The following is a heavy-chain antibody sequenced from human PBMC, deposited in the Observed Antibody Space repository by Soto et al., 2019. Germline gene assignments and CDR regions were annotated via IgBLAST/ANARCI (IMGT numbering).Heavy chain of an antibody. D-gene: IGHD4-17*01. CDR2: ISSSSSYI. CDR1: GFTFSSYS. J-gene: IGHJ4*02. CDR3: ARDLYGDYPPYYSDY. V-gene: IGHV3-21*01. Sequence: GGSLRLSCAASGFTFSSYSMNWVRQAPGKGLEWVSSISSSSSYIYYADSVEGRFTISRDNAKNSLYLQMNSLRAEDTAGYYCARDLYGDYPPYYSDYWGQGTLVTVSS.